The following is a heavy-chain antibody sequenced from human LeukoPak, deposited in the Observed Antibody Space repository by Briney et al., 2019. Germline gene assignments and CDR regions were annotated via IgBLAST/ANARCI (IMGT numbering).Heavy chain of an antibody. CDR3: ARWIPADY. V-gene: IGHV3-48*03. CDR2: ISSSGSTI. Sequence: GGSRRLSCAASGFTFSSYEMNWVRQAPGKGLEWVSYISSSGSTIYYADYVKGRFTISKDNAKNSLYLQMNSLRAEDTAVYYCARWIPADYWGQGTLVTVSS. D-gene: IGHD2-2*01. CDR1: GFTFSSYE. J-gene: IGHJ4*02.